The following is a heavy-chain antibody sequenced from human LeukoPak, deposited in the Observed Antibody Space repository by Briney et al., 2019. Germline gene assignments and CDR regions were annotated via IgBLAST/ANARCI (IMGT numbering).Heavy chain of an antibody. Sequence: SETLSLTCTVSGGSISSGSFYWGWIRQPPGKGLEWIASLCYSGSTFHNPSLKGRVTISLDSSKNQFSLKLSSVTAADTAVYYCARHVDYWGQGTLVTVSS. CDR1: GGSISSGSFY. J-gene: IGHJ4*02. CDR2: LCYSGST. V-gene: IGHV4-39*01. CDR3: ARHVDY.